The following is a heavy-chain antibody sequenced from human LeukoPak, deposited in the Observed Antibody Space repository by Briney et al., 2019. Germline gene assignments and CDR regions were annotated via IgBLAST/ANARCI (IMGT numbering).Heavy chain of an antibody. D-gene: IGHD6-19*01. J-gene: IGHJ6*03. Sequence: PGGSLRLSCAASGFTFDDYGMSWVRQAPGKGLEWVSGINWNGGSTGYADSVKGRFTISRDNAKNSLYLQMNSLRAEDTALYYCARAALRCSSGWYGSYYYYMDVWGKGTTVTVSS. CDR1: GFTFDDYG. V-gene: IGHV3-20*04. CDR2: INWNGGST. CDR3: ARAALRCSSGWYGSYYYYMDV.